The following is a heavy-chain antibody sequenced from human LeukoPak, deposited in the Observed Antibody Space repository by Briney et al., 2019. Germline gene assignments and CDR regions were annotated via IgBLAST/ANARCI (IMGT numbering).Heavy chain of an antibody. CDR2: IYTSGST. CDR1: GGSISSGSYY. Sequence: SETLSLTCTVSGGSISSGSYYWSWIRQPAGKGLGWIGRIYTSGSTNYNPSLKSRVTILVDTSKNQFSLKLSSVTAADTAVYYCASVAAAGTYFQHWGQGTLVTVSS. CDR3: ASVAAAGTYFQH. J-gene: IGHJ1*01. D-gene: IGHD6-13*01. V-gene: IGHV4-61*02.